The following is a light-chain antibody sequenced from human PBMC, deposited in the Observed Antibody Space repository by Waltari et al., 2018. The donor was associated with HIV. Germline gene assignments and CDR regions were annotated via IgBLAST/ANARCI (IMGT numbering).Light chain of an antibody. J-gene: IGKJ5*01. V-gene: IGKV3-20*01. Sequence: EIVFTQSPGTSSLSPGETAPLSRRASQRVRTNYLAWYQQKPGQAARLLISGAFSRATDIPDRFSSAGSGTDFTLTISRREPEDFAVYYCQQYGSSPITFGQGKRLEIK. CDR3: QQYGSSPIT. CDR2: GAF. CDR1: QRVRTNY.